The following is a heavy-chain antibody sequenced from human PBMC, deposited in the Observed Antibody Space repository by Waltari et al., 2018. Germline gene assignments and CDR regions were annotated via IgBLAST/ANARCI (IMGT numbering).Heavy chain of an antibody. J-gene: IGHJ4*02. CDR2: MSFDGNNK. CDR3: ARVSRPHYDNSGAYYEY. V-gene: IGHV3-30-3*01. Sequence: QVQLVESGGGVVQPGRSLRLSCAASGFDFGSYAMHWVRQAPGKGLEWVAFMSFDGNNKYFGDSVRGRFSISRDNSKNTLFLDLNSLRVEDTAVYYCARVSRPHYDNSGAYYEYWGQG. CDR1: GFDFGSYA. D-gene: IGHD3-22*01.